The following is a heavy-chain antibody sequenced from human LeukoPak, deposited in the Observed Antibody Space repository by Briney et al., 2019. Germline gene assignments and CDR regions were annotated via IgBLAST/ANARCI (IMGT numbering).Heavy chain of an antibody. V-gene: IGHV1-2*02. CDR1: GNTFTDYY. CDR2: INPNNGGT. J-gene: IGHJ6*03. CDR3: ARTIFALRDYYYYMDV. D-gene: IGHD5-24*01. Sequence: GASVKVSCKALGNTFTDYYMHWVRQAPGQGHEWMGWINPNNGGTNYAQKFQGRVTMTRDTSISTVYMELSRLRSDDTAVYYCARTIFALRDYYYYMDVWGKGTTVIVSS.